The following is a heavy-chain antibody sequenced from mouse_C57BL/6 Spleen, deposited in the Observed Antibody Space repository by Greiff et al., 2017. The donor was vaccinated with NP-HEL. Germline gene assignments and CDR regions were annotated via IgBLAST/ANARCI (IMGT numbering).Heavy chain of an antibody. CDR1: GYAFSSYW. CDR3: AICYYGSSYIYYYAMDY. V-gene: IGHV1-80*01. Sequence: VQLQQSGAELVKPGASVKISCKASGYAFSSYWMNWVKQRPGKGLEWIGQIYPGDGDTNYNGTFKGKATLTADKSSSTAYMQLSSLTSEDSAVYFCAICYYGSSYIYYYAMDYWGQGTSVTVSS. CDR2: IYPGDGDT. J-gene: IGHJ4*01. D-gene: IGHD1-1*01.